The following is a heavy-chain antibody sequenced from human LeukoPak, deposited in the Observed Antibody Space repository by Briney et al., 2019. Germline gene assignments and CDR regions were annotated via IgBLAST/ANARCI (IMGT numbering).Heavy chain of an antibody. Sequence: SETLSLTCAVYGGSFSGYYWSWIRQPPGKGLEWIGEINHSGSTNYNPSLKSRVTISVGTPRNQFSLKLSSVTAADTAVYYCARGGPFDIWGQGTMVTVSS. J-gene: IGHJ3*02. CDR1: GGSFSGYY. V-gene: IGHV4-34*01. CDR2: INHSGST. CDR3: ARGGPFDI.